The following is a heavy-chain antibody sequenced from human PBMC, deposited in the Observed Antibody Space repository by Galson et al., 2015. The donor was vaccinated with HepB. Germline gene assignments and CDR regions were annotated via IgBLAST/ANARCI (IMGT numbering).Heavy chain of an antibody. CDR2: ISSSGGGT. J-gene: IGHJ4*02. CDR3: AKALYGNFYDSGTWDY. V-gene: IGHV3-23*01. Sequence: SLRLSCAASGFTFSSYAMSWVRQAPGKGLEWVSGISSSGGGTYYADSVKGRFTISRDISKNTLYLQMNTLSAEDTAIYYCAKALYGNFYDSGTWDYWGQGTLVTVSS. CDR1: GFTFSSYA. D-gene: IGHD3-10*01.